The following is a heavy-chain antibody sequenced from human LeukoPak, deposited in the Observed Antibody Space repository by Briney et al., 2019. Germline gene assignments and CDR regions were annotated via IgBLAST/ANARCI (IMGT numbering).Heavy chain of an antibody. V-gene: IGHV3-30*18. D-gene: IGHD5-18*01. CDR3: AKDFILAMVTSRIVDY. J-gene: IGHJ4*02. CDR2: ISYDGSNK. Sequence: GGSLRLSCAASGFTFSSYGMHWVRQAPGKGLEWVAVISYDGSNKCYADSVKGRFTISRDNSKNTLYLQMNSLRAEDTAVYYCAKDFILAMVTSRIVDYWGQGTLVTVSS. CDR1: GFTFSSYG.